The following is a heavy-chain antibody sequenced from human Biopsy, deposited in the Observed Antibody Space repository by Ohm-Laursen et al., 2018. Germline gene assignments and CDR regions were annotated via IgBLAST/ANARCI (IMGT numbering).Heavy chain of an antibody. CDR2: IFYDGSNT. V-gene: IGHV3-30*02. Sequence: SLRLSCAASGFNFSAYGMQWVRQAPGKGLGWVAFIFYDGSNTYYADSVKGRFTIYRDNSRDTLYLQMSGLRAEDTAVYYCAKDRYNYTPIGGFSMDVWGQGTTVTVSS. D-gene: IGHD5-18*01. CDR1: GFNFSAYG. J-gene: IGHJ6*02. CDR3: AKDRYNYTPIGGFSMDV.